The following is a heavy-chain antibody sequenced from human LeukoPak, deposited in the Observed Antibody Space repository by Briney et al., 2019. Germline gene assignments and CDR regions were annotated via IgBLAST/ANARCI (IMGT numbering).Heavy chain of an antibody. CDR3: ARRSISSGWLWFDP. V-gene: IGHV4-59*08. CDR1: GGSISSYY. Sequence: KSSETLSLTCTVSGGSISSYYWSWIRQPPGKGLEWIGYIHYSGSTNYNPSLKSRVTISVDTSKNQFSLKLISVTAADTAVYYCARRSISSGWLWFDPWGQGTLLTVSS. D-gene: IGHD6-19*01. J-gene: IGHJ5*02. CDR2: IHYSGST.